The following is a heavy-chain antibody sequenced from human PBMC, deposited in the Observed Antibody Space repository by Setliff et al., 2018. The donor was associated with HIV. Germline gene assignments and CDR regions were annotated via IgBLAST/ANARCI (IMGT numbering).Heavy chain of an antibody. CDR3: ARDTVKATFLDY. Sequence: ASVKVSCKASGYSFTGYHMHWVRQAPGQGLEWMGWINPNSGGTNYAQKFQGRVTMTTDTSISTVYMELSSLTSADTAVYYCARDTVKATFLDYWGQGTLVTVSS. J-gene: IGHJ4*02. D-gene: IGHD4-17*01. V-gene: IGHV1-2*02. CDR1: GYSFTGYH. CDR2: INPNSGGT.